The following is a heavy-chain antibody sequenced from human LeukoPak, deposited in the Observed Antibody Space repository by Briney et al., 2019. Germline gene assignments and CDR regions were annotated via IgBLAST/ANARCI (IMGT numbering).Heavy chain of an antibody. Sequence: SETLSLTCAVYGGSFSGYYWSWIRQPPGKGLEWIGEINHSGSTNYNPSLKSRVTISVDTSKNQFSLKLSSVTAADTAVYYCARVYIVVVPAAPADAFDIWGQGTMVTVSS. CDR2: INHSGST. D-gene: IGHD2-2*01. CDR1: GGSFSGYY. J-gene: IGHJ3*02. V-gene: IGHV4-34*01. CDR3: ARVYIVVVPAAPADAFDI.